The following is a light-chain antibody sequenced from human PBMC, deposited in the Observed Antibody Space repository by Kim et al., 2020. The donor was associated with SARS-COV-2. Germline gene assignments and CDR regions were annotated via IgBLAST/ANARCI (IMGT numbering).Light chain of an antibody. Sequence: QWVTISSTGSSSNIAHGYDVHWYQQLPGTAPNLLISGNSNRPSGVPDRFSGSKSGTSASLAITGLQAEDEADYYCQSYDSSLSGSVFGGGTQLTVL. CDR2: GNS. CDR3: QSYDSSLSGSV. CDR1: SSNIAHGYD. J-gene: IGLJ3*02. V-gene: IGLV1-40*01.